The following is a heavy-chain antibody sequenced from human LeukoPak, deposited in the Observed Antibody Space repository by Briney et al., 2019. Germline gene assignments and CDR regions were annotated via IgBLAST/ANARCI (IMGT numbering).Heavy chain of an antibody. D-gene: IGHD6-13*01. CDR2: ISSSGSPI. V-gene: IGHV3-11*04. Sequence: PGGSLRLSCATSGFTFSDYYMSWIRQAPGKGLEWVSYISSSGSPIYYADSVKGRFTISRDNAKNSLYLQMNSLRAEDTAVYYCARARYSSSWLRINYYYYMDVWGKGTTVTISS. CDR3: ARARYSSSWLRINYYYYMDV. CDR1: GFTFSDYY. J-gene: IGHJ6*03.